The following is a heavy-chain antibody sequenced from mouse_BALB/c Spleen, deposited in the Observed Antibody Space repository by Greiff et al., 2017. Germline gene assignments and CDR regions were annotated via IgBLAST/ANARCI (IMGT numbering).Heavy chain of an antibody. CDR2: INPSTGYT. J-gene: IGHJ1*01. Sequence: QVQLQQSGAELAKPGASVKMSCKASGYTFTSYWMHWVKQRPGQGLEWIGYINPSTGYTEYNQKFKDKATLTADKSSNTAYLQLSSLTSEDTAVYYCARGYYGSRYFDVWGAGTTVTVSS. CDR1: GYTFTSYW. CDR3: ARGYYGSRYFDV. V-gene: IGHV1-7*01. D-gene: IGHD1-1*01.